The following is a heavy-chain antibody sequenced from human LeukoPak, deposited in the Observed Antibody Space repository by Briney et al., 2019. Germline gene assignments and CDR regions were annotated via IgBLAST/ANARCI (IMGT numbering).Heavy chain of an antibody. J-gene: IGHJ6*02. V-gene: IGHV3-11*01. Sequence: GGSLRLSCAASGFTFSDYYMSWIRQAPGKGLEWASYISSSGSTIYYADSVKGQFTISRDNAKNSLYLQMNSLRAEDTAVYYCARHSGSGLYYYYGMDVWGQGTTVTVSS. CDR2: ISSSGSTI. CDR3: ARHSGSGLYYYYGMDV. CDR1: GFTFSDYY. D-gene: IGHD3-10*01.